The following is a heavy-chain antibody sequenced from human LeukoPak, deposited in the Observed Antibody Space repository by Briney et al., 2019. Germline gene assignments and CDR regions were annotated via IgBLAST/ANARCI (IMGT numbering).Heavy chain of an antibody. CDR1: GYTFTSYD. CDR2: INPSGGST. D-gene: IGHD5-12*01. J-gene: IGHJ4*02. Sequence: ASVKVSCKASGYTFTSYDINWVRQAPGQGLEWMGIINPSGGSTSYAQKFQGRVTMTRDTSTSTVYMELSSLRSEDTAVYYCARVGKRGYSGYDRSGPFDYWGQGTLVTVSS. CDR3: ARVGKRGYSGYDRSGPFDY. V-gene: IGHV1-46*01.